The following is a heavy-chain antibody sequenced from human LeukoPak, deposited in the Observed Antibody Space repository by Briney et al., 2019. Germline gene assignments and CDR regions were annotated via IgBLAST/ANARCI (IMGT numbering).Heavy chain of an antibody. D-gene: IGHD3-22*01. CDR2: ISSSSSTR. CDR1: GFTFSSYS. J-gene: IGHJ4*02. CDR3: AREPTYDSSGYYGDY. Sequence: GGSLRLSCAAPGFTFSSYSMNWGRQAPGKGLEWASYISSSSSTRYYADSVKGRFTISRDNTKNSLYPQMNSLRAEDTAVYYCAREPTYDSSGYYGDYWGQGTLVTVSS. V-gene: IGHV3-48*01.